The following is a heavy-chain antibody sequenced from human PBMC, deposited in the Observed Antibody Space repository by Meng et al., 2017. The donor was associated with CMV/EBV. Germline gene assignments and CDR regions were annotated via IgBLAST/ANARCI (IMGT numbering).Heavy chain of an antibody. D-gene: IGHD2-15*01. CDR2: MNPNSGNT. CDR1: GYTFTTYD. Sequence: ASVKVSCKASGYTFTTYDINWVRQATGQGLEWMGWMNPNSGNTGYVQKFQGRVTMTRVTSISTAYMELSSLTSDDTAVYYCARTRIEVEPDGTKIKYYNYGMDVWGQGTTVTVSS. CDR3: ARTRIEVEPDGTKIKYYNYGMDV. J-gene: IGHJ6*02. V-gene: IGHV1-8*01.